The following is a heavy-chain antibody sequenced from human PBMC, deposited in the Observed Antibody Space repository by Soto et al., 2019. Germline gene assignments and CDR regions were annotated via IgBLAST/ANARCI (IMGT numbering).Heavy chain of an antibody. V-gene: IGHV3-23*01. CDR3: AGCTVGTSVTSGWCHDLDH. CDR1: GFTFSSSA. CDR2: VSGSGGTT. J-gene: IGHJ5*02. Sequence: EVQLLDSGGGLVQPGGSLRLSCAASGFTFSSSAMSWVRQAPGKGLEWVSAVSGSGGTTYYADSVRGRFTISRDNSKNTLYLQMNSLRAEDTAIYFCAGCTVGTSVTSGWCHDLDHWGQGTLVTVSS. D-gene: IGHD6-19*01.